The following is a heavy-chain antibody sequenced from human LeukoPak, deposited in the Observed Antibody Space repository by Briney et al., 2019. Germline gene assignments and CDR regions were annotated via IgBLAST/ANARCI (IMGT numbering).Heavy chain of an antibody. CDR2: ISGSGGST. J-gene: IGHJ4*02. V-gene: IGHV3-23*01. CDR1: GFTFSSYA. D-gene: IGHD1-14*01. CDR3: AKGEAAVPYRIKFDY. Sequence: LPGGSLRLSCAASGFTFSSYAMSWVRQAPGKGLEWVSAISGSGGSTYYADSVKGRFTISRDNSKNTLYLQMNSLRAEDTAVYYCAKGEAAVPYRIKFDYWGQGTLVTVSS.